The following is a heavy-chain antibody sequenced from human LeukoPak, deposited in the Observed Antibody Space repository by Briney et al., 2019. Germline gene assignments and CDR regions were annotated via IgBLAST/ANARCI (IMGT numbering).Heavy chain of an antibody. J-gene: IGHJ5*02. CDR1: GVTFSSYA. CDR3: ASGYDFWSGYYSGGYWFDP. CDR2: IIPIFGTA. D-gene: IGHD3-3*01. V-gene: IGHV1-69*13. Sequence: GASVKVSCKASGVTFSSYAISWVRQAPGQGLEWMGGIIPIFGTANYAQKFQGRVTITADESTSTAYMELSSLRSEDTAVYYCASGYDFWSGYYSGGYWFDPWGQGTLVTVSS.